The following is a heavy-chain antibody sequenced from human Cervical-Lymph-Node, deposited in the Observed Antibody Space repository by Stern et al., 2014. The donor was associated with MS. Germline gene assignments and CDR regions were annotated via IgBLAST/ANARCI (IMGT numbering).Heavy chain of an antibody. CDR1: GYTFTSYW. CDR3: ARQRYFDY. V-gene: IGHV5-51*01. J-gene: IGHJ4*02. CDR2: IFPGGSDI. Sequence: EVQLVESGPEVKRPGESLKISCQASGYTFTSYWIGWVRQMPGKGLEWIAIIFPGGSDIRYSPSFQGQVPISADKPSSTAYLQWNNLKASDTAIYYCARQRYFDYWGQGTRVTVSS.